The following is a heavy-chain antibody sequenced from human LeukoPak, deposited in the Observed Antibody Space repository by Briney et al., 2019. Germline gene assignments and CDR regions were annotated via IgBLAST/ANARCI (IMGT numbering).Heavy chain of an antibody. J-gene: IGHJ4*02. V-gene: IGHV3-23*01. CDR1: GFTFSSYA. D-gene: IGHD3-3*01. Sequence: PGGSLRLSCAASGFTFSSYAMSWVRQAPGKGLEWVSAISGSGGSTYYADSVKGRFTISRDNAKNSLYLQMNSLRAEDTAVYYCASFGWRGVRGYWGQGTLVTVSS. CDR2: ISGSGGST. CDR3: ASFGWRGVRGY.